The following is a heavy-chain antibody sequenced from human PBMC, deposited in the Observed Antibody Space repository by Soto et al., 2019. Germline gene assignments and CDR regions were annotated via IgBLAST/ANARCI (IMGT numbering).Heavy chain of an antibody. CDR1: GYTFTGYY. CDR3: ARAERGAVAGYYGMDV. V-gene: IGHV1-2*04. J-gene: IGHJ6*02. D-gene: IGHD6-19*01. CDR2: INPNSGGT. Sequence: ASVKVSCKASGYTFTGYYMHWVRQAPGQGLEWMGWINPNSGGTNYAQKFQGWVTMTRDTSISTAYMELSRLRSDDTAVYYCARAERGAVAGYYGMDVWGQGNTVTVSS.